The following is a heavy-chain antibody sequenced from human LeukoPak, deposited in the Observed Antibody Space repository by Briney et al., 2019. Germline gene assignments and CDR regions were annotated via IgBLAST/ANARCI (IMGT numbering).Heavy chain of an antibody. Sequence: GGSLRLSCAASGFTFSSYGMHWVRQAPGKGLEWVAVISYDGSNKYYADSVKGRFTISRDNSKNTLYLQMNSLRAEDTAVYYCAKDLGASDYWGQGTLVAVSS. V-gene: IGHV3-30*18. D-gene: IGHD1-26*01. CDR1: GFTFSSYG. CDR2: ISYDGSNK. CDR3: AKDLGASDY. J-gene: IGHJ4*02.